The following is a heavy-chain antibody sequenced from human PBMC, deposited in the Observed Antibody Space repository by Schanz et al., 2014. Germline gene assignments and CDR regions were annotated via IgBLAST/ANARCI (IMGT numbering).Heavy chain of an antibody. J-gene: IGHJ4*02. CDR1: GFTFSSYA. Sequence: QVQLVESGGGLVKPGGSLRLSCAASGFTFSSYALHWVRQAPGKGLEWVAFVPFDGSQKFYADSVKGRFTISRDNSKNTLYLQLNSLRAEDTAVYYCARDFHGYGPHLDYWGQGSLVTVSS. V-gene: IGHV3-30*04. D-gene: IGHD5-12*01. CDR2: VPFDGSQK. CDR3: ARDFHGYGPHLDY.